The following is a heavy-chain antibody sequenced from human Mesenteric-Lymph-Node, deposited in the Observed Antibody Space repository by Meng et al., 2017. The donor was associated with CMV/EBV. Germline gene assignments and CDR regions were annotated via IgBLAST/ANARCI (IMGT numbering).Heavy chain of an antibody. D-gene: IGHD2-21*01. Sequence: HVQLQGSGPGLVRPSGTLSLTCSVSGDSVTNKKWWTWVRQPPGKGLEWIGEIYDIGNTNYKSSLKSRVTISLDKSKNQFSLTLTSEADADTAVHYWARGGAEAPYYFDSWGLGTLVTVSS. J-gene: IGHJ4*02. CDR1: GDSVTNKKW. CDR3: ARGGAEAPYYFDS. CDR2: IYDIGNT. V-gene: IGHV4-4*02.